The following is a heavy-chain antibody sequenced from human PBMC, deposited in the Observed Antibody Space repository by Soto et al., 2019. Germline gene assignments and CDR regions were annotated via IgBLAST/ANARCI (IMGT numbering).Heavy chain of an antibody. CDR2: VYYTGST. V-gene: IGHV4-59*01. D-gene: IGHD2-8*02. Sequence: PSETLSLTCSFSVGSISGSYWSCIRHSPGKGLEWLGYVYYTGSTNYSHSLRSRVSISVDTSKNEFSLRLSSVTAADTAVYFCAKSVAVTGAHIEYWGQGTQVSVSS. CDR1: VGSISGSY. J-gene: IGHJ4*02. CDR3: AKSVAVTGAHIEY.